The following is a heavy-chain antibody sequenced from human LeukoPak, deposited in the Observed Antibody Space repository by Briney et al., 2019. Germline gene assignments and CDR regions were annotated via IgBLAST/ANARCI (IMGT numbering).Heavy chain of an antibody. V-gene: IGHV1-18*01. CDR1: GYTFTNYG. CDR2: ISGYNGNT. CDR3: ARTRDCGGGSCYSSD. Sequence: ASVKVSLKPSGYTFTNYGITSVRQSPGQGLEWMGWISGYNGNTIYAQKLQGRVTMTTDTSTSTVYMELRSLRSDDTAVYYCARTRDCGGGSCYSSDWGKGTLVTVSS. D-gene: IGHD2-15*01. J-gene: IGHJ1*01.